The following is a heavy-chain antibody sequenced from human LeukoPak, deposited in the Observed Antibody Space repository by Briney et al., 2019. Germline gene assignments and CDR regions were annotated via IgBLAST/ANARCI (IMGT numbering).Heavy chain of an antibody. Sequence: GGSLRLSCAASGFTFNSYWMSWVRQAPGKGLEWVATIKEDGSVTFYVDSVKGRFSISRDKSKNSLYPQMNSLRVEDTAVYYCARYPRCFDYWGQGSLVTVSS. CDR1: GFTFNSYW. D-gene: IGHD4-17*01. CDR2: IKEDGSVT. V-gene: IGHV3-7*03. CDR3: ARYPRCFDY. J-gene: IGHJ4*02.